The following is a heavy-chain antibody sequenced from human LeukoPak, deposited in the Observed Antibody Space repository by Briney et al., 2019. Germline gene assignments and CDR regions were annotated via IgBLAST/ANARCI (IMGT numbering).Heavy chain of an antibody. D-gene: IGHD2-2*01. J-gene: IGHJ3*02. CDR3: ARGEGDIVVVPAAMNAFDI. CDR1: GYTFTGYY. Sequence: ASVKVSCKASGYTFTGYYMHWVRQAPGQGLEWMGWINPNSGGTNYAQKFQGWVTMTRDTSISTAYMELSRLRSDDTAVYYCARGEGDIVVVPAAMNAFDIWGQGTMVTVSS. CDR2: INPNSGGT. V-gene: IGHV1-2*04.